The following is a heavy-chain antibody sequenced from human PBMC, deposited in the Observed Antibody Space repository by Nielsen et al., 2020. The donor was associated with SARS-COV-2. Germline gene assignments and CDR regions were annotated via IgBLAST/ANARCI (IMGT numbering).Heavy chain of an antibody. CDR1: GFTFSGSA. Sequence: GGSLELSCPASGFTFSGSAMHWVRQASGKGLEWVGRIRSKANSYATAYAASVKGRFTISRDDSKNTAYLQMNSLKTEDTAVYYCTTRADFDYWGQGTLVTVSS. V-gene: IGHV3-73*01. CDR2: IRSKANSYAT. CDR3: TTRADFDY. J-gene: IGHJ4*02.